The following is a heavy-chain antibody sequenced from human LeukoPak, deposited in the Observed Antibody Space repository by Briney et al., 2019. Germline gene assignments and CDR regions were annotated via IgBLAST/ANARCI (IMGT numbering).Heavy chain of an antibody. CDR1: GFTFSSYS. V-gene: IGHV3-21*01. CDR3: ARMYYYDSSGYYYYFDY. CDR2: ISSSGTYE. Sequence: GGSLILSCAVSGFTFSSYSMSWVRQAPGKGLEWVSSISSSGTYEYYADSVQGRFTISRDNSKNTLYLQMNSLRAEDTAVYYCARMYYYDSSGYYYYFDYWGQGTLVTVSS. D-gene: IGHD3-22*01. J-gene: IGHJ4*02.